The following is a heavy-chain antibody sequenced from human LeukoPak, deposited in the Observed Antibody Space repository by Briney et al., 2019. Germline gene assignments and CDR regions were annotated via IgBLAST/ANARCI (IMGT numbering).Heavy chain of an antibody. Sequence: GESLKISCKGSGYSFISHWIGWVRQMPGKGLERMGIIYPGDSDTRYSPSFQGQVTISADKSISTAYLQWSSLKASDIAMYYCARSLYSSLGVWFDPWGQGTLVTVSS. J-gene: IGHJ5*02. CDR1: GYSFISHW. CDR2: IYPGDSDT. D-gene: IGHD6-13*01. CDR3: ARSLYSSLGVWFDP. V-gene: IGHV5-51*01.